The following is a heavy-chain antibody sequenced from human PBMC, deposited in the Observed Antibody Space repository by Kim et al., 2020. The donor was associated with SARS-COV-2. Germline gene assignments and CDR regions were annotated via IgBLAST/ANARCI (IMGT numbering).Heavy chain of an antibody. V-gene: IGHV4-61*01. CDR3: ARVAPLGTFDY. CDR2: IYYSGST. CDR1: GGSVSSGSYY. Sequence: SETLSLTCTVSGGSVSSGSYYWSWIRQPPGKGLEWIGYIYYSGSTNYNPSLKSRVTISVDTSKNQFSLKLSSVTAADTAVYYCARVAPLGTFDYWGQGTLVTVSS. D-gene: IGHD7-27*01. J-gene: IGHJ4*02.